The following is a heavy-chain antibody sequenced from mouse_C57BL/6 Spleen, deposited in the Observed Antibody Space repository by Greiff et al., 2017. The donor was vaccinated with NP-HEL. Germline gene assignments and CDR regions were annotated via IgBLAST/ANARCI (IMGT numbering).Heavy chain of an antibody. CDR2: IDPSDSYT. CDR1: GSTFTRYW. CDR3: ARRGDY. Sequence: QVQLQQSGAELVKPGASVKLSCTASGSTFTRYWMQWVKQRPGQGLEWIGEIDPSDSYTNYNPKFKGKATLTVDTSSSTAYRHLSSLTSEDPAVYYCARRGDYWGQGTSVTVSS. V-gene: IGHV1-50*01. J-gene: IGHJ4*01.